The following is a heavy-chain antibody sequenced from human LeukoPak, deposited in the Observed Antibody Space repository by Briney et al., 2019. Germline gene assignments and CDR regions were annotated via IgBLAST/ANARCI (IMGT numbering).Heavy chain of an antibody. J-gene: IGHJ3*01. CDR3: ARADSGSYAFDL. CDR2: SRNRVNSYTT. CDR1: GFTLSDHY. V-gene: IGHV3-72*01. D-gene: IGHD1-26*01. Sequence: PGGSLRLSCAASGFTLSDHYMDWVRQAPGKGLEWVGRSRNRVNSYTTEYAASVEGRFTISRHDSKNSLFLQMNSLKTEDTAVYYCARADSGSYAFDLWGRGTMVTVSS.